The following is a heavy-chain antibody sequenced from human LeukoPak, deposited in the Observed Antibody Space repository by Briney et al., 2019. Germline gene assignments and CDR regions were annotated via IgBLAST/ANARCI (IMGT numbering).Heavy chain of an antibody. J-gene: IGHJ4*02. D-gene: IGHD6-13*01. Sequence: SETLSLTCTVSDDFISKFYWSWIRHPPAKGLKWLGHIFYSATTNYNPSLKSRLTMPVDRSKLHLTLRLASVTAADSSVYFCASEKLSAGPHFEHWGRGILV. CDR1: DDFISKFY. CDR3: ASEKLSAGPHFEH. V-gene: IGHV4-59*01. CDR2: IFYSATT.